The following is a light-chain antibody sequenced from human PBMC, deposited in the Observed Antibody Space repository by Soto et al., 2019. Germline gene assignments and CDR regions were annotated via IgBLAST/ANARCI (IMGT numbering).Light chain of an antibody. CDR2: EVG. J-gene: IGLJ1*01. CDR3: SSYSSTNTLV. V-gene: IGLV2-14*01. Sequence: QSALTQPASVSGSPGQSITISCTGTGTDVGGYNYVSWYQQHPGKAPKLVIFEVGNRPSGVSDRFSDSKFGNTASLTISGLQAEDEADYYCSSYSSTNTLVFGTGTKVTVL. CDR1: GTDVGGYNY.